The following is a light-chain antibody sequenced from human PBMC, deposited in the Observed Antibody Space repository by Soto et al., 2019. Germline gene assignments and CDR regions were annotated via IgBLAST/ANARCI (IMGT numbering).Light chain of an antibody. CDR2: TND. CDR1: SSNLGSNY. CDR3: AAWDDSLRGWV. V-gene: IGLV1-47*02. J-gene: IGLJ3*02. Sequence: QSVLTQPPSASGTPGQRVTISCAGSSSNLGSNYVYWYQQLPGTAPKLLIYTNDQRPSGVPDRFSGSKSGTSASLAISGLRSEDEADYYCAAWDDSLRGWVFGGGTKVTVL.